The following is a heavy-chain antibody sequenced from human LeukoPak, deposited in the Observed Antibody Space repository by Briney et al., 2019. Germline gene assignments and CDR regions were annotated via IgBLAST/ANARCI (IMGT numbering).Heavy chain of an antibody. V-gene: IGHV4-34*01. D-gene: IGHD4-11*01. Sequence: PSETLSLTCAVYGGSFSGYYWSWIRQPPGKGLEWIGEINHSGSTNYNPSLKSRVTISVDTSKNQFSLKLSSVTAADTAVYYCARGDDSNYYYYGMDVWGQGTTVTVSS. CDR3: ARGDDSNYYYYGMDV. CDR2: INHSGST. J-gene: IGHJ6*02. CDR1: GGSFSGYY.